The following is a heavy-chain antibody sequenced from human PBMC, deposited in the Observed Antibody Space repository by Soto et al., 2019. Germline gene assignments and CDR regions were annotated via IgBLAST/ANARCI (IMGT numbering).Heavy chain of an antibody. CDR3: TNWRGRLNFDY. J-gene: IGHJ4*02. V-gene: IGHV3-33*06. CDR1: GFRFSDYG. Sequence: PGGSLRLSCAASGFRFSDYGMHWVRQAPGKGLEWVAAIFSDGNTKQYADSVKGRFSVSRDNSENTLYLQMTSLRVDDTAVYYCTNWRGRLNFDYWGQGTLVTVS. D-gene: IGHD3-10*01. CDR2: IFSDGNTK.